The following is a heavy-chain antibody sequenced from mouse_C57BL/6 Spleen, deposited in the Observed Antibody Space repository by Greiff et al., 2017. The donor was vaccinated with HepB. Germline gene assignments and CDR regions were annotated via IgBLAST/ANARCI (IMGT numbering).Heavy chain of an antibody. CDR1: GYTFTDYY. CDR2: IYPGSGNT. CDR3: ARRDGYQGFDY. J-gene: IGHJ2*01. Sequence: VKLQQSGAELVRPGASVKLSCKASGYTFTDYYINWVKQRPGQGLEWIARIYPGSGNTYYNEKFKGKATLTAEKSSSTAYMQLSSLTSEDSAVYFCARRDGYQGFDYWGQGTTLTVSS. V-gene: IGHV1-76*01. D-gene: IGHD2-3*01.